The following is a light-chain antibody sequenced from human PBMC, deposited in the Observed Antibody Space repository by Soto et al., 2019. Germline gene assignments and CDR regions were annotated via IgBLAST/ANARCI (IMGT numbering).Light chain of an antibody. Sequence: DIQMTQSPSTLSASVGDRVTITCRASQSINNWLAWYQQKPGKAPKLLIHKASSLASGVPSRFSGSGSGTEFTLTISSLQPDDFAAYYCQQYHTDGKFGQGTKGDIK. CDR1: QSINNW. CDR3: QQYHTDGK. J-gene: IGKJ1*01. CDR2: KAS. V-gene: IGKV1-5*03.